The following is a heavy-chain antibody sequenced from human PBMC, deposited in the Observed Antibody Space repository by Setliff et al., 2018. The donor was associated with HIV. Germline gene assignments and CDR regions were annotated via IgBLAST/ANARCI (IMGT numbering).Heavy chain of an antibody. J-gene: IGHJ1*01. V-gene: IGHV4-59*11. D-gene: IGHD2-21*02. CDR1: GGSISSHY. CDR2: IYYSGST. CDR3: ALVGTYCGGDCYSGTEYFQH. Sequence: SETLSLTCTVSGGSISSHYWSWIRQPPGKGLEWIGSIYYSGSTNYNPSLKSRVTISVDTSKNQFSLKLSSVTAADTAVYYCALVGTYCGGDCYSGTEYFQHWGQGTLVTVS.